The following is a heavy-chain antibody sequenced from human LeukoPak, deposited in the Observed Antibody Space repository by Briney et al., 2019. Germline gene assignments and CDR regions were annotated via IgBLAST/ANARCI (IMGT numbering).Heavy chain of an antibody. Sequence: PGGSLRLSCATSGFRFGDHYMSWVRQAPGKGPEWISYISANGGDIAYANSVRGRFTISRDNAKNSLFLQMRSLRVEDTAVYHCVRHSGRAGGQWGQGTLVAVSS. CDR2: ISANGGDI. D-gene: IGHD3-10*01. V-gene: IGHV3/OR16-9*01. CDR3: VRHSGRAGGQ. J-gene: IGHJ4*02. CDR1: GFRFGDHY.